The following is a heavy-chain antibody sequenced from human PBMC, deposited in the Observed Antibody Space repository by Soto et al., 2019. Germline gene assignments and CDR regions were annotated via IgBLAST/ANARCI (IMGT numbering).Heavy chain of an antibody. Sequence: GGSLRLSCAASGFTFGDYYMTWIRQAPGKGLEWVSYISSSGSTIYYADSVKGRFTISRDNAKNSLYLQMNSLRAEDTAVYYCARERAGYSSGWYAYHYWGQGTLVTVSS. CDR1: GFTFGDYY. J-gene: IGHJ4*02. CDR3: ARERAGYSSGWYAYHY. D-gene: IGHD6-19*01. V-gene: IGHV3-11*01. CDR2: ISSSGSTI.